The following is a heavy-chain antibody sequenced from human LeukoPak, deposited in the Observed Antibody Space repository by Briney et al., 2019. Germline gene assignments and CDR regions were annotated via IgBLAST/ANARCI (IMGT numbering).Heavy chain of an antibody. V-gene: IGHV4-59*01. CDR2: IYYSGST. CDR3: AREAMVADTFYYMDV. CDR1: GGSISSYY. J-gene: IGHJ6*03. D-gene: IGHD2-15*01. Sequence: LETLSLTCTVSGGSISSYYWSWIRQPPGKGLEWIGYIYYSGSTNYNPSLKSRVTISVDTSKNQFSLKLSSVTAADTAVYYCAREAMVADTFYYMDVWGKGTTVTVSS.